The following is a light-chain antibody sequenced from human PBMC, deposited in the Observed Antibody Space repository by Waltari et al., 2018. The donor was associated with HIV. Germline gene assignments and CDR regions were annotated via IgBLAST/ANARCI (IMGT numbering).Light chain of an antibody. CDR2: EVT. Sequence: QSALPQPASMSGSPGQSLTISCSGTSSAVGSYNLVSWYQQHPGKVPKLIIYEVTKRPSDVSNRFSASKSGDTASLTISGLQPEDEADYYCCSYAGVDTPVVFGGGTKLTVL. CDR3: CSYAGVDTPVV. V-gene: IGLV2-23*02. J-gene: IGLJ2*01. CDR1: SSAVGSYNL.